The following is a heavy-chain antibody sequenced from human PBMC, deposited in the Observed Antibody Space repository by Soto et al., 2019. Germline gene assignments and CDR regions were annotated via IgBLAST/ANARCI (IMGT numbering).Heavy chain of an antibody. CDR2: IYYSGST. CDR3: ARDRGLGSGWYGWFDP. V-gene: IGHV4-59*01. J-gene: IGHJ5*02. D-gene: IGHD6-19*01. CDR1: GGSISSYF. Sequence: SETLSLTCTVSGGSISSYFWSWIRQPPGKGLEWIGYIYYSGSTNYNPSLKSRVTISVDTSKNQFSLKLSSVTAADTAVYYCARDRGLGSGWYGWFDPWGQGTLVTVSS.